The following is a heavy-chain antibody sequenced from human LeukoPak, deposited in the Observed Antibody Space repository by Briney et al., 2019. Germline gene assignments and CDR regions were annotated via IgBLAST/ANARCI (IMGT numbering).Heavy chain of an antibody. D-gene: IGHD6-19*01. Sequence: SETLSLTCAVYGGSFSGYYWSWIRQPPGKGLEWIGEINHSGSTNYNPSLKSRVTISVDTSKNQFSLKLSSVTAADTAVYYCARVWLASDAFDIWGQGTMVTVSS. V-gene: IGHV4-34*01. CDR3: ARVWLASDAFDI. CDR1: GGSFSGYY. CDR2: INHSGST. J-gene: IGHJ3*02.